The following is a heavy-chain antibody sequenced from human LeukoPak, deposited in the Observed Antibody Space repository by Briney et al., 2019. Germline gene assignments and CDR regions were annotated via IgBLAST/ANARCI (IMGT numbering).Heavy chain of an antibody. Sequence: TSETLSLTCAVYGGSFSGYYWSWIRQPPGKGLEWIGEINHSGSTNYNPSLKNRVTISVDTSKNQFSLKLSSVTAADTAVYYCARGRRNKYCSGGSCYGGYYYYGMDVWGQGTTVTVSS. V-gene: IGHV4-34*01. CDR1: GGSFSGYY. D-gene: IGHD2-15*01. J-gene: IGHJ6*02. CDR3: ARGRRNKYCSGGSCYGGYYYYGMDV. CDR2: INHSGST.